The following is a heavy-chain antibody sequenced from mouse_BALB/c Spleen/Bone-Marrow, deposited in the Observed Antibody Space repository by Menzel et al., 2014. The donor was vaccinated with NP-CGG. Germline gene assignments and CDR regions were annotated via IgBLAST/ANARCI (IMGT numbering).Heavy chain of an antibody. CDR2: IRNKANGYTK. V-gene: IGHV7-3*02. Sequence: EVQVVESGGGLVQPGGSLRLSCATSGFTFTDYYMSWVRQPPGKALEWLGFIRNKANGYTKEYSASVKGRFTISRDNSQSILYLQMNTLRAEDSATYYCARDDYYAMDYWGQGTSVTVSS. CDR1: GFTFTDYY. J-gene: IGHJ4*01. CDR3: ARDDYYAMDY.